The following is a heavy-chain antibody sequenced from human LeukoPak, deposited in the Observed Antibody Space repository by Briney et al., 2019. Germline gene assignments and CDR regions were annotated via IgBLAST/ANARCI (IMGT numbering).Heavy chain of an antibody. J-gene: IGHJ3*02. V-gene: IGHV3-23*01. CDR1: GFTFSSYA. D-gene: IGHD6-13*01. CDR2: ISGSGGST. CDR3: AKDLQRYSSSQEAFDI. Sequence: SGGSLRLSCAASGFTFSSYAMSWVRQAPGKGLEWVSAISGSGGSTYYADSVKGRFTISRDNSKNTLYLQMNSLRAEDTAVYYCAKDLQRYSSSQEAFDIWGQGTMVTVSS.